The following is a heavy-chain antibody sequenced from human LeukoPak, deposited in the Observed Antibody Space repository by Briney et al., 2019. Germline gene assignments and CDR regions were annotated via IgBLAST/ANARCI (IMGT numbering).Heavy chain of an antibody. CDR3: ARVGNSFDY. CDR2: TNSDGSST. V-gene: IGHV3-74*01. J-gene: IGHJ4*02. D-gene: IGHD1-7*01. Sequence: GGSLRLSCAASGFTFSRYWMHWVRQAPGKGLVWVSRTNSDGSSTNYADSVKGRFTISRDNAKNTLYLQMNSLRAEDTALYYCARVGNSFDYWGQGTLVTVSS. CDR1: GFTFSRYW.